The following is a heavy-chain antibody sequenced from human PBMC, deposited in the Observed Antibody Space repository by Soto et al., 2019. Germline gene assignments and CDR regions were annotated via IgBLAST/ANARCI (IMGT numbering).Heavy chain of an antibody. V-gene: IGHV1-69*01. D-gene: IGHD3-9*01. CDR3: ERPGTDFDWLLPFDY. CDR2: LIPIFGTA. Sequence: QVQLVQSGAEVKKPGSSLKVSCKASGGTFSSYAISWVRQAPGQGLEWMGGLIPIFGTASYAQKFQGRVTITADESTSTAYMELSSLRSEDTAVYYCERPGTDFDWLLPFDYWGQGTLVTVSS. CDR1: GGTFSSYA. J-gene: IGHJ4*02.